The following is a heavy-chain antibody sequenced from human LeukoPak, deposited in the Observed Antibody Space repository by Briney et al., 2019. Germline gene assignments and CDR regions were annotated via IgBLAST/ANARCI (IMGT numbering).Heavy chain of an antibody. D-gene: IGHD2-2*01. J-gene: IGHJ4*02. CDR2: IKQDGSEK. V-gene: IGHV3-7*01. CDR3: GKDSVSTVVAPVATS. Sequence: GGSLRLSCAASGFTFSNYWMSWVRQAPGKGLEWVANIKQDGSEKYYVDSVKGRFTISRDNANNSLYLQMNSLRAEDTAAYYCGKDSVSTVVAPVATSWGQGTLVTVSS. CDR1: GFTFSNYW.